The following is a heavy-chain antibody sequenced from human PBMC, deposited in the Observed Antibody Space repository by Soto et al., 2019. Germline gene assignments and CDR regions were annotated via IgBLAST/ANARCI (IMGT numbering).Heavy chain of an antibody. CDR3: AKDRDPYYYYYLMDV. CDR1: GFAFDTYG. CDR2: MSYDGSKI. Sequence: QVQLVESGGGVIQPGRSLRLSCEASGFAFDTYGMHWIRQGAGQGLEWVATMSYDGSKIYYRDSVRGRFSISRDDSKRTLYLQMNSMRAEDTAVYYCAKDRDPYYYYYLMDVWGQGPTVTVSS. V-gene: IGHV3-30*18. J-gene: IGHJ6*02.